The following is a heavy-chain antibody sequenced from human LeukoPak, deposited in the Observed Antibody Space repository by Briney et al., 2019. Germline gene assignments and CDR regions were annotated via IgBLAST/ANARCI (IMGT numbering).Heavy chain of an antibody. CDR3: ARPISSQGYFGVVID. D-gene: IGHD3-3*01. CDR2: IYHSGSP. V-gene: IGHV4-38-2*01. CDR1: GYSISSASY. J-gene: IGHJ4*02. Sequence: SETLSLTCAVSGYSISSASYWGWIRQPPGKGLEWIGNIYHSGSPYYNPSLKSRVTISVVTSKNQFSLKLSSVTAADTAVYYCARPISSQGYFGVVIDWGQGTLVTVFS.